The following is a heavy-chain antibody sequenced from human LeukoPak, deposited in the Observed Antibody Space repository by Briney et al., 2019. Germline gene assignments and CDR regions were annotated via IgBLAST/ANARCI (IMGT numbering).Heavy chain of an antibody. D-gene: IGHD1-26*01. CDR2: IIPIFGTA. Sequence: ASVKVSCKASGGTFSSYAISWVRQAPGQGLEWMGGIIPIFGTANYAQKFQGRVTITADESTSTAYIELSSLRSEDTAVYYCASRFSGSYYYFDYWGQGTLVTVSS. V-gene: IGHV1-69*13. CDR1: GGTFSSYA. CDR3: ASRFSGSYYYFDY. J-gene: IGHJ4*02.